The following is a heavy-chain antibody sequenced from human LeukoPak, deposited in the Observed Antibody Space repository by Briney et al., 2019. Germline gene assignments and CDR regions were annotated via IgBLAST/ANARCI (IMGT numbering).Heavy chain of an antibody. Sequence: SSETLSLTCAVYGGSFSGYYWSWIRQPPGKGLEWIGEINHSGSTNYNPSLKSRVTISVDTSKNQFSLKLSSVTAADTAVYYCARAGDFWSGYYSYGMDVWGQGTTVTVSS. CDR2: INHSGST. CDR1: GGSFSGYY. J-gene: IGHJ6*02. CDR3: ARAGDFWSGYYSYGMDV. D-gene: IGHD3-3*01. V-gene: IGHV4-34*01.